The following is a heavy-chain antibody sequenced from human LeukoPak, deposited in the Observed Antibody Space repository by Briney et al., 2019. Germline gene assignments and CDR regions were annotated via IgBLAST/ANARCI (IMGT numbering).Heavy chain of an antibody. CDR3: AKRATSNAFDI. J-gene: IGHJ3*02. Sequence: GGSLRLSCAASGFTFISSAMTWVRQAPGKGLEWVSSISGGGDSTSYADSVKGRFTISRDNSKNTLYLQMNSLRAEDTAVYYCAKRATSNAFDIWGQGTMVTVSS. V-gene: IGHV3-23*01. CDR1: GFTFISSA. CDR2: ISGGGDST.